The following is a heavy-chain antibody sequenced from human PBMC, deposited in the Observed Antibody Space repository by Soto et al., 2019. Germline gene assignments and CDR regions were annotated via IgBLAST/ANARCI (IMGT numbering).Heavy chain of an antibody. Sequence: GGSLRLSCAASGFTFSSYSMNWVRQAPGKGLEWVSYISSSSSTIYYADSVKGRFTISRDNAKNSLYLQMNSLRAEDTAVYYCAREQLRFLEWPSYYYYMDVWGKGTTVTVSS. CDR2: ISSSSSTI. V-gene: IGHV3-48*01. J-gene: IGHJ6*03. D-gene: IGHD3-3*01. CDR3: AREQLRFLEWPSYYYYMDV. CDR1: GFTFSSYS.